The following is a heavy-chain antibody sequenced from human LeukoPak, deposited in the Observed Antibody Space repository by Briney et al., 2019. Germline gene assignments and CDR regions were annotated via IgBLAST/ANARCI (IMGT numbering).Heavy chain of an antibody. D-gene: IGHD2-2*01. CDR1: GGSISSSSYY. Sequence: SETLSLTCTVSGGSISSSSYYWGWIRQPPGKGLEWIGSIYYSGSTYYNPSLKSRVTISVDTSKNQFSLKLSSVTAADTAVYYCARRGYQLLTFDPWGQGTLVTVSS. CDR3: ARRGYQLLTFDP. J-gene: IGHJ5*02. V-gene: IGHV4-39*01. CDR2: IYYSGST.